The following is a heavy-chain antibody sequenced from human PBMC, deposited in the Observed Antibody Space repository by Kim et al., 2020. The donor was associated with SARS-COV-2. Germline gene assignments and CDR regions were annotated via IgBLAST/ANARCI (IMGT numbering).Heavy chain of an antibody. D-gene: IGHD3-3*01. CDR1: GFTFSSYE. CDR3: ARDGRITIFGVVIKVPDYFDY. Sequence: GGSLRLSCAASGFTFSSYEMNWVRQAPGKGLEWVSYISSSGSTIYYADSVKGRFTISRDNAKNSLYLQMNSLRAEDTAVYYCARDGRITIFGVVIKVPDYFDYWGQGTLVTVSS. CDR2: ISSSGSTI. J-gene: IGHJ4*02. V-gene: IGHV3-48*03.